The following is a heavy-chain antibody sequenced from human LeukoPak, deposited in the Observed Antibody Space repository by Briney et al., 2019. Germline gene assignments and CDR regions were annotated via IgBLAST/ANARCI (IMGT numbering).Heavy chain of an antibody. J-gene: IGHJ2*01. CDR2: INSEGSRT. D-gene: IGHD6-13*01. CDR1: GFTFSSYW. Sequence: HSGGSLRLSCAASGFTFSSYWMHWVRQVPGKGLVWVSGINSEGSRTSYTDSVKGRFTISRDNAKNSLYLQMNSLRAEDTAVYYCARDKSSSWYFDLWGRGTLVTVSS. CDR3: ARDKSSSWYFDL. V-gene: IGHV3-74*01.